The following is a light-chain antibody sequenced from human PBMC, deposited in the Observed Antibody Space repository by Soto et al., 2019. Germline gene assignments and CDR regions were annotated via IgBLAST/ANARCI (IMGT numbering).Light chain of an antibody. CDR3: SSYTSSSTRV. Sequence: QSVLTQPASVSGSPGQSITISCTGTSSDVGGYHYASWYQQHPGKAPKLMIYEVSDRPSGVSNRFSGSKSGNTASLTISGLQAEDEADYYCSSYTSSSTRVFGGGTKVTVL. V-gene: IGLV2-14*01. J-gene: IGLJ2*01. CDR2: EVS. CDR1: SSDVGGYHY.